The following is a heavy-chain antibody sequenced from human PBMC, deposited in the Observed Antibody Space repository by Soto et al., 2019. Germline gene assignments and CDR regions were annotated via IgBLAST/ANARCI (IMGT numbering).Heavy chain of an antibody. J-gene: IGHJ4*02. CDR2: IRSKVNSYAT. D-gene: IGHD1-26*01. Sequence: EVQLVESGGGLVQSGGSLKLSCAASGFTFSGSSMHWVRQASGKGLEWVGRIRSKVNSYATAYAASVEGRFIISRDDSKNTTYLQMNSLKTEDTAVYYCTRRGKDRWDSGIGYWGQGTLVTVSS. CDR1: GFTFSGSS. CDR3: TRRGKDRWDSGIGY. V-gene: IGHV3-73*02.